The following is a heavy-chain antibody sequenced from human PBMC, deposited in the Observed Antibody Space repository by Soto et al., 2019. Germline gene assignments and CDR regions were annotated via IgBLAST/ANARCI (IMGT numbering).Heavy chain of an antibody. J-gene: IGHJ4*02. CDR1: SVSNAW. CDR3: TTDFPATGGFDY. D-gene: IGHD3-10*01. V-gene: IGHV3-15*07. Sequence: SVSNAWMNWVRQAPGKGLEWVGRIKIKTDGGTTDYAAPVKGRFTISRDDSKNTLYLQMNSLKTEDTAVYYCTTDFPATGGFDYWGQGTLVTVSS. CDR2: IKIKTDGGTT.